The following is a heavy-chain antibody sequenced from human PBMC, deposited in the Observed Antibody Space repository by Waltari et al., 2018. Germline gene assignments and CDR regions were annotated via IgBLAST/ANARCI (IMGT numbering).Heavy chain of an antibody. CDR1: GGSINRDSLF. CDR2: VFSNGGV. CDR3: ARDTGYSKSLCDH. D-gene: IGHD4-4*01. J-gene: IGHJ4*02. V-gene: IGHV4-61*02. Sequence: QVQLQESGPGLVKPSQTLSLTCTVSGGSINRDSLFWSWIRQPAGKGLEWIGRVFSNGGVDYKPSLRSRVTISRDTSRNEFSLKLRSVTAADTAFYYCARDTGYSKSLCDHWGPGTQVIVSS.